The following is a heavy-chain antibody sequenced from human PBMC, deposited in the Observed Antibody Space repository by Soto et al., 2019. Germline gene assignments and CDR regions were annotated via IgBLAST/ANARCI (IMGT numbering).Heavy chain of an antibody. CDR1: GFTFSSYS. D-gene: IGHD3-22*01. Sequence: EVQLVESGGGLVQPGGSLRLSCAASGFTFSSYSMNWVRQAPGKGLEWVSYISSSSSTIYYADSVKGRFTISRDNAKNSLYLQMNSLRDEDTAVYYCAREGSITMIVVVTSYYYHGMDVWGQGTTVTVSS. V-gene: IGHV3-48*02. CDR2: ISSSSSTI. CDR3: AREGSITMIVVVTSYYYHGMDV. J-gene: IGHJ6*02.